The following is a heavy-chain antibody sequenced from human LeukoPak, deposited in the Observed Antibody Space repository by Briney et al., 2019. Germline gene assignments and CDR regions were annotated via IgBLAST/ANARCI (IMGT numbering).Heavy chain of an antibody. Sequence: GGSLRLSCAASGFTFSSYWMSWVRQAPGKGLEWVANIKQDGSEKYYVDSVKGRFTISRDSARNSLYLQMNSLRAEDTAVYYCARDGVEAGLYFDLWGRGTLVTVSS. J-gene: IGHJ2*01. CDR3: ARDGVEAGLYFDL. CDR1: GFTFSSYW. V-gene: IGHV3-7*01. CDR2: IKQDGSEK. D-gene: IGHD6-13*01.